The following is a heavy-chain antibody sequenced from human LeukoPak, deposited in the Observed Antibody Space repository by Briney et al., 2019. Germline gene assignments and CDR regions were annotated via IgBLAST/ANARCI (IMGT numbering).Heavy chain of an antibody. D-gene: IGHD6-6*01. CDR2: IIPIFGTA. CDR1: GGTFSSYA. V-gene: IGHV1-69*05. CDR3: ARMGYSSSSPPDY. Sequence: SVKVSCKASGGTFSSYAISWVRQAPGQGLEWMGGIIPIFGTANYAQKFQGRVTITTDESTSTAYMELSSLRSEDTAVYYCARMGYSSSSPPDYWGQGALVTVSS. J-gene: IGHJ4*02.